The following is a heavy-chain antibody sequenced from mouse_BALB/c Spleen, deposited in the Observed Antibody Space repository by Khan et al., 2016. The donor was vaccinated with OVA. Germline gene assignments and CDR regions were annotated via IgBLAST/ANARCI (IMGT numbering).Heavy chain of an antibody. CDR2: IWSDGST. J-gene: IGHJ4*01. Sequence: QVQLQQPGPGLVAPSQSLSITCTISGFSLTNYGIHWVRQPPGKGLEWLVVIWSDGSTTYNSALNSRLTISTDNSKSQVFLILNSLQTNDTAMYFCGRQPYYHYNVMDYWGQGTSVTVSS. V-gene: IGHV2-6-1*01. CDR1: GFSLTNYG. CDR3: GRQPYYHYNVMDY. D-gene: IGHD2-10*01.